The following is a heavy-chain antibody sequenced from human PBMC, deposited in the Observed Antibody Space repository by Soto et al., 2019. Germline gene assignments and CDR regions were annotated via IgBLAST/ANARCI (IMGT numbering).Heavy chain of an antibody. V-gene: IGHV4-4*02. J-gene: IGHJ6*03. Sequence: SETLSLTCAVSSGSISSSNWWRWVRQPPGKGLEWIGEIYHSGSTNYNPSLKSRVTISVDKSKNQFSLKLSSVTAADTAVYYCARSYAYYYYYMDVWGKGTTVTVSS. CDR3: ARSYAYYYYYMDV. CDR2: IYHSGST. CDR1: SGSISSSNW. D-gene: IGHD2-15*01.